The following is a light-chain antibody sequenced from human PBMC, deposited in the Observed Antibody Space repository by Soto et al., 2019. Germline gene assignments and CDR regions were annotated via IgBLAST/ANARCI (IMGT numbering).Light chain of an antibody. CDR3: CSYAGSSTV. V-gene: IGLV2-23*02. CDR1: SSDVGSYNL. J-gene: IGLJ1*01. Sequence: QSALTQPASVSGSPGQSITISCTGTSSDVGSYNLVSWYQQHPGKAPKLMIYEVSKRPSGVSNRFSGSKSGNKDSLTISGLQADDEADYYCCSYAGSSTVFGTGTKVTVL. CDR2: EVS.